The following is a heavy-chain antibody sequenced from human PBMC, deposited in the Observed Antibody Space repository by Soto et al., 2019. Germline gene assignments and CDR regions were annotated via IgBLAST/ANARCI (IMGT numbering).Heavy chain of an antibody. CDR2: IKQDGSAK. D-gene: IGHD6-19*01. J-gene: IGHJ4*02. CDR3: ASWLKTSGWYVLLEGSFDY. V-gene: IGHV3-7*01. Sequence: EVQLVESGGGLVQPGGSLRLSCAASGLTFSSYWMTWVRQAPGKGLEWVANIKQDGSAKYYVDSVKGRFTISRDNAKNSLYLQMNSLRAEDTAVYYCASWLKTSGWYVLLEGSFDYWGQGTLVTVSS. CDR1: GLTFSSYW.